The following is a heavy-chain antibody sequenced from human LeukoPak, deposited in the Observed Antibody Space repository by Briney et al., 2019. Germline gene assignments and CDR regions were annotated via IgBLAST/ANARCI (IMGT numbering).Heavy chain of an antibody. V-gene: IGHV3-74*01. CDR3: ARVRSGSSAGNYGMDV. J-gene: IGHJ6*02. Sequence: PGGSLRLSCAASGFTFSSYAMHWVRQAPGKGLVWVSRINSDGSSTTYADSVKGRFTISRDIAKNTLYLQMKSLRAEDTAVYYCARVRSGSSAGNYGMDVWGQGTTVTVSS. CDR1: GFTFSSYA. CDR2: INSDGSST. D-gene: IGHD1-26*01.